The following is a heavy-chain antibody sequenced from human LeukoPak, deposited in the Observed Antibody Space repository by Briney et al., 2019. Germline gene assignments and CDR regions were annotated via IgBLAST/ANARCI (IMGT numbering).Heavy chain of an antibody. CDR3: ARDSGVGADAFDI. V-gene: IGHV3-30*04. CDR1: GFTFSSYV. Sequence: GGSLRLSCAASGFTFSSYVMHWVRQAPGKGVEWVAIISYDGSNEYYADSVKGRFTISRDNAKNSLYLQMNSLRAEDTAVYYCARDSGVGADAFDIWGQGTMVTVSS. D-gene: IGHD1-26*01. CDR2: ISYDGSNE. J-gene: IGHJ3*02.